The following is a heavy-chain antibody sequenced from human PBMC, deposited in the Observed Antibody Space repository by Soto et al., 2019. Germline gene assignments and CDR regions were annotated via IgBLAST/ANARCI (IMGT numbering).Heavy chain of an antibody. D-gene: IGHD3-9*01. CDR1: GYTFTNYD. Sequence: QVQLVQSGAEVKKPGASVKVSCKASGYTFTNYDINWVRQATGQGLEWMGWMNPNTVNTGYAQRFQGRVTMNRNISISTAYRELSCLRSDDTGVSYCVRGGGYYDILAGYDLWGQGTLVTVSS. CDR2: MNPNTVNT. V-gene: IGHV1-8*01. J-gene: IGHJ5*02. CDR3: VRGGGYYDILAGYDL.